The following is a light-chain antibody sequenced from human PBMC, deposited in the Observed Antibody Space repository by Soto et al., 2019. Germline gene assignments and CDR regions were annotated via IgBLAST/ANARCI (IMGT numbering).Light chain of an antibody. CDR3: QQYNSYPWT. CDR2: DAS. CDR1: QSVSRY. Sequence: IVLTHSPGTLSFSPGEIATLSFRASQSVSRYLAWYQQKPGQAPRLLIYDASYRATGIPARFSGSGSGTDFILTISSLEPEDFATYYCQQYNSYPWTFGQGTKVDIK. V-gene: IGKV3-11*01. J-gene: IGKJ1*01.